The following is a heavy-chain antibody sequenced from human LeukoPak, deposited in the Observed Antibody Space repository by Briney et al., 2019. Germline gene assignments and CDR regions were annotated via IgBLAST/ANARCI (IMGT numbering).Heavy chain of an antibody. CDR3: ATDPITMVRGVIITLGY. J-gene: IGHJ4*02. V-gene: IGHV1-24*01. CDR2: VDAEDGET. CDR1: GYTLTELS. Sequence: ASVKVSCKVSGYTLTELSLHWLRQAPGKGLEGMGGVDAEDGETNYAQQFQGRVTMPEDTSTDTAYMELSSLRSEDTAVYYCATDPITMVRGVIITLGYWGQGTLVTVSS. D-gene: IGHD3-10*01.